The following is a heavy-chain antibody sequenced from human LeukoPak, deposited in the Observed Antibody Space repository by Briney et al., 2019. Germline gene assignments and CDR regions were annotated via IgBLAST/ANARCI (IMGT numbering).Heavy chain of an antibody. CDR3: AREGYSSSFWFDP. D-gene: IGHD6-6*01. Sequence: SETLSLTCTVSGDSISSSGYYWGWIRQPPGKGLEWIGYIYHSGSTYYNPSLKSRVTISVDTSKNQFSLKLSSVTAADTAVYYCAREGYSSSFWFDPWGQGTLVTVSS. CDR2: IYHSGST. J-gene: IGHJ5*02. CDR1: GDSISSSGYY. V-gene: IGHV4-30-2*01.